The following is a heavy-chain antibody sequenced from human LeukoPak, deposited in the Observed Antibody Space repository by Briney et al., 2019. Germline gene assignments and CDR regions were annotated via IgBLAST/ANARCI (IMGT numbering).Heavy chain of an antibody. V-gene: IGHV4-4*07. J-gene: IGHJ5*02. CDR2: IYTSGST. Sequence: SETLSLTCTVSGGSISSYYWSWIRQPAGKGLEWTGRIYTSGSTNYNPSLKSRVTMSVDTSKSQFSLKLSSVTAADTAVYYCARDGGWGSHDYWFDPWGQGTLVTVSS. CDR3: ARDGGWGSHDYWFDP. CDR1: GGSISSYY. D-gene: IGHD3-16*01.